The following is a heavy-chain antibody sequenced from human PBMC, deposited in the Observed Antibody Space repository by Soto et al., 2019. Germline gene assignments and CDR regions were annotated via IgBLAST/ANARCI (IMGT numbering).Heavy chain of an antibody. CDR1: GYSFSSYW. Sequence: PGESLKISCKGFGYSFSSYWIAWVRQKPGKGLEWMGMIYGDDSDTRYSPSFQGQVTISADKSINTAYLQWSSLKASDTAMYYCARQIYDSDSGPNFQYYFDSWGQGTLVTVSS. CDR3: ARQIYDSDSGPNFQYYFDS. J-gene: IGHJ4*02. D-gene: IGHD3-22*01. CDR2: IYGDDSDT. V-gene: IGHV5-51*01.